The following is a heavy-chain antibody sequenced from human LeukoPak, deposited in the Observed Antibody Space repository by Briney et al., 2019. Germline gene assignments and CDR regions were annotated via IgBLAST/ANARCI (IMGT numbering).Heavy chain of an antibody. CDR2: IYHSGST. CDR1: GASISSYY. D-gene: IGHD3-22*01. J-gene: IGHJ4*02. Sequence: PSETLSLPCTVSGASISSYYWSWIRQPPGKGLEWIGFIYHSGSTSYNPSLQSRVTISVDMSKSRFSLKLTSVTAADTAVYYCARDTRVYDSSGYHYFDYWGQGSLVTVSS. CDR3: ARDTRVYDSSGYHYFDY. V-gene: IGHV4-59*01.